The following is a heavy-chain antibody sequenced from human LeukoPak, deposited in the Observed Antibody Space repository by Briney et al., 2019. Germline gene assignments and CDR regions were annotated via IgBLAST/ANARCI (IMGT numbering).Heavy chain of an antibody. CDR1: GGSISSGSYY. V-gene: IGHV4-61*02. D-gene: IGHD1-7*01. Sequence: SETLSLTCTVSGGSISSGSYYWSWLRQPAGKGLEWIGRICTSGSTNYNPSLKSRVTISVDTSKNQFSLKLSSVTAADTAVYYCARDRKTGTTFSFDYWGQGTLVTVSS. CDR2: ICTSGST. J-gene: IGHJ4*02. CDR3: ARDRKTGTTFSFDY.